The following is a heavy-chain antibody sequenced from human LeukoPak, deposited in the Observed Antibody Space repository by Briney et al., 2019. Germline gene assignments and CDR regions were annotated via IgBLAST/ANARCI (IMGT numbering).Heavy chain of an antibody. V-gene: IGHV4-38-2*02. J-gene: IGHJ6*03. CDR2: IYHSGST. D-gene: IGHD1-1*01. CDR1: GYSISSGYY. Sequence: PSQTLSLTCTVSGYSISSGYYWGWIRQPPGKGLEWIGSIYHSGSTYYNPSLKSRVTISVDTPKNQFSLKLSSVTAADTAVYYCARYRKTAYYYYYYMDVWGKGTTVTVSS. CDR3: ARYRKTAYYYYYYMDV.